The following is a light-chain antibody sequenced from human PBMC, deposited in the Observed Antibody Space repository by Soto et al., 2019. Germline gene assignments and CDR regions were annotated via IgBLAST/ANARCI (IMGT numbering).Light chain of an antibody. Sequence: EIVLTQSPSTLSLSPGERVTLSCRASQSVSSSYLAWYQQKLGQAPRLLIYGASSRAPGIPDRFSGSGSGTDFTLTISRLEPVDFAVYYCQQYGSSPLYTFGQGTKLEIK. V-gene: IGKV3-20*01. CDR2: GAS. CDR3: QQYGSSPLYT. J-gene: IGKJ2*01. CDR1: QSVSSSY.